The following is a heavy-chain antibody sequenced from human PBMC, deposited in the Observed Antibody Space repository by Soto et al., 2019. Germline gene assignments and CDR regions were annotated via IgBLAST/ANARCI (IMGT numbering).Heavy chain of an antibody. CDR3: ARDTGRWLPNWFDP. D-gene: IGHD5-12*01. V-gene: IGHV3-48*01. CDR1: GFTFSSYS. Sequence: GGSLRLSCAASGFTFSSYSMNWVRQAPGKGLEWVSYISSSSSTIYYADSVKGRFTISRDNAKNSLYLQMNSLRAEDTAVYYCARDTGRWLPNWFDPWGQGTLVTVSS. J-gene: IGHJ5*02. CDR2: ISSSSSTI.